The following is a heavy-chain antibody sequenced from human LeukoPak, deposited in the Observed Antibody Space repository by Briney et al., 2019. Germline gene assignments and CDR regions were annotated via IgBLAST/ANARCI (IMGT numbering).Heavy chain of an antibody. J-gene: IGHJ4*02. D-gene: IGHD5-18*01. CDR3: ARADFEGYSYDY. Sequence: GGSLRLSCAAPGFTFSSYWMHWVRQAPGKGLVWVSRINSDGSSTSYADSVKGRFTISRDNAKNTLYLQMNSLRAEDTAVYYCARADFEGYSYDYWGQGTLVTVSS. V-gene: IGHV3-74*01. CDR2: INSDGSST. CDR1: GFTFSSYW.